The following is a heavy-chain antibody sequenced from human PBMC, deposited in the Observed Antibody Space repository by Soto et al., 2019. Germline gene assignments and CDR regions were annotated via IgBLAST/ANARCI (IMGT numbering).Heavy chain of an antibody. D-gene: IGHD3-16*01. CDR1: GFSLNTTAVG. J-gene: IGHJ3*02. Sequence: SGPTLVNPTQTLTLTCTFSGFSLNTTAVGVGWIRQPPGKALEWLALIYWDNDKRYNPSLKTRLTITKDTSKNQVVLKMTNMDPVDTATYFCAHREGDDSVCGSYKDAFDIWDKETMVSVSS. V-gene: IGHV2-5*02. CDR3: AHREGDDSVCGSYKDAFDI. CDR2: IYWDNDK.